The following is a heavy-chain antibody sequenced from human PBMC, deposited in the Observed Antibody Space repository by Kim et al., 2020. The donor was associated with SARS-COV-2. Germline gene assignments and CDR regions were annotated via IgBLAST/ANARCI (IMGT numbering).Heavy chain of an antibody. CDR1: GFTFSYYS. Sequence: GGSLRLSCAASGFTFSYYSLNWVRQAPGKGLEWVSSISDNSLYIYYADSVKGRFTISRDNAKNSLYLQMSSLRVEDTAVYYCARGPGSQYVHRGDSWGQGTLVTVSS. CDR2: ISDNSLYI. CDR3: ARGPGSQYVHRGDS. D-gene: IGHD3-10*01. J-gene: IGHJ4*02. V-gene: IGHV3-21*01.